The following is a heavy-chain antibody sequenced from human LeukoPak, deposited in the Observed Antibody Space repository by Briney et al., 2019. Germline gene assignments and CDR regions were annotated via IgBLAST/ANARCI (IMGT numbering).Heavy chain of an antibody. J-gene: IGHJ4*01. CDR2: IDEEGRTI. CDR3: VGNIVGGLGVYFDS. D-gene: IGHD3-16*01. CDR1: GFPFSSYW. V-gene: IGHV3-74*01. Sequence: PGGSLRLSCAASGFPFSSYWMHWVRQVAGKGLVWVSRIDEEGRTINYADSVKGRFTISRDNAKNTVYLQMSRLRAEDTAVYYCVGNIVGGLGVYFDSWGHGALVTVSS.